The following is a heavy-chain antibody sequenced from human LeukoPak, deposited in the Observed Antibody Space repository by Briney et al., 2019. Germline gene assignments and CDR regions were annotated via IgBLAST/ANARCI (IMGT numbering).Heavy chain of an antibody. CDR3: ARVGETAMAEYQKYSSGFVDY. D-gene: IGHD6-19*01. V-gene: IGHV3-30*01. CDR1: GFTFSSYA. CDR2: ISYDGSNK. J-gene: IGHJ4*02. Sequence: GGSLRLSCAASGFTFSSYAMHWVRQAPGKGLEWVAVISYDGSNKYYADSVKGRFTISRDNSKNTLYLQMNSLRAEDTAVYYCARVGETAMAEYQKYSSGFVDYWGQGTLVTVSS.